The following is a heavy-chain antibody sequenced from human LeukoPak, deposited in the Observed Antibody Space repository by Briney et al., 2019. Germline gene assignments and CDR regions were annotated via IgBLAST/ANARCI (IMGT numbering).Heavy chain of an antibody. Sequence: GGSLRLSCAASGFTFSSYEMNWVRQTPGKGLEWVSYISSSGGTIYYADSVKGRFTISRDNAENSLYLQMNSLRAEDTAVYYCARTIYSDYSPTFDYWGQGTLVTVSS. CDR1: GFTFSSYE. J-gene: IGHJ4*02. CDR2: ISSSGGTI. D-gene: IGHD4-11*01. V-gene: IGHV3-48*03. CDR3: ARTIYSDYSPTFDY.